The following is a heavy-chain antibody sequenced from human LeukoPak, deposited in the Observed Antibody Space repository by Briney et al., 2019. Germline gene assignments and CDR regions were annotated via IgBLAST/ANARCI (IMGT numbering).Heavy chain of an antibody. CDR3: VRGCMFCNWKTSFDP. V-gene: IGHV3-13*01. CDR2: IGTLADT. CDR1: GFIFSTFS. J-gene: IGHJ5*02. Sequence: PGGSLRLSCVASGFIFSTFSMDWVRQTTKGGLQWVSAIGTLADTFYPSSLKGRFTISRENAKKSIYLQMNSLTADDTAVYYCVRGCMFCNWKTSFDPWGQGTLVTVSS. D-gene: IGHD2-8*01.